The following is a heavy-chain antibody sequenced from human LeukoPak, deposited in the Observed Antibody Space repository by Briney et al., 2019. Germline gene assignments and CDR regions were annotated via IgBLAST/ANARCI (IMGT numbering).Heavy chain of an antibody. CDR3: ARNLLDSSGWYFIYYFDY. CDR1: GYTFTSYD. CDR2: MNPNSGST. J-gene: IGHJ4*02. V-gene: IGHV1-8*01. D-gene: IGHD6-19*01. Sequence: ASVKVSCKASGYTFTSYDINWVRQATGQGLEWMGWMNPNSGSTGYAQKFQGRVTMTRNTSISTAYMELSSLRSEDTAVYYCARNLLDSSGWYFIYYFDYWGQGTLVTVSS.